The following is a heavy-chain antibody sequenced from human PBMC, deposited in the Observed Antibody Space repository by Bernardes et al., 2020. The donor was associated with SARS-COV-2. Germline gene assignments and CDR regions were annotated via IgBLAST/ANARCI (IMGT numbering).Heavy chain of an antibody. D-gene: IGHD7-27*01. CDR3: AKDQGYWGKFGL. J-gene: IGHJ2*01. CDR1: GFTFTVNG. CDR2: LSQDATHK. Sequence: GGSLRLSCAASGFTFTVNGMHWFRQAPGKGLEWVAFLSQDATHKIYADSVKGRFTIPRDISKTTLYLQMNGLRPEDTAIYFCAKDQGYWGKFGLWGRGTLVTVSS. V-gene: IGHV3-30*02.